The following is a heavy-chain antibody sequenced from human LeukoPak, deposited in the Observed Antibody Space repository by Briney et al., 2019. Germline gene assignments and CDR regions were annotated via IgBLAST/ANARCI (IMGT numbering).Heavy chain of an antibody. J-gene: IGHJ4*02. D-gene: IGHD5-18*01. V-gene: IGHV1-2*02. CDR1: GYTFTGYY. Sequence: ASVKVSCKASGYTFTGYYMHWVRQAPGQGLEWMGWINPNSGGTNYAQKFQGRVTMTRDTSISTAYMELSRLRSDDTAVYYCATAPPVDTAMVTFWGQGILVTVSS. CDR2: INPNSGGT. CDR3: ATAPPVDTAMVTF.